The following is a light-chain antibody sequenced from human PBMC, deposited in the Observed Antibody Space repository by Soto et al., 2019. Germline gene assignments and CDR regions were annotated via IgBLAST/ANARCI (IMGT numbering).Light chain of an antibody. CDR1: QSVRSY. CDR2: DAS. V-gene: IGKV3-11*01. Sequence: EIVLTQSPATLSLSPGERATLSCRASQSVRSYLTWYQQKPGQAPRLLVYDASNRAAGVPARFSGSGSGTDFTLTISSLGPEDFAVYYCQHRSSWPLTFGGGTKVEIK. CDR3: QHRSSWPLT. J-gene: IGKJ4*01.